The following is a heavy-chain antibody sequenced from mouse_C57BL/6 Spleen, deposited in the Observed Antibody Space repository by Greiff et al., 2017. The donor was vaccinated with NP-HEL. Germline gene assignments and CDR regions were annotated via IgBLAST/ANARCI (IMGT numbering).Heavy chain of an antibody. V-gene: IGHV1-82*01. CDR3: ARSYYGSSPDY. J-gene: IGHJ2*01. CDR1: GYAFSSSW. CDR2: IYPGDGDT. Sequence: QVTLKESGPELVKPGASVKISCKASGYAFSSSWMNWVKQRPGKGLEWIGRIYPGDGDTNYNGKFKGKATLTADKSSSTAYMQLSSLTSEDSAVYFCARSYYGSSPDYWGQGTTLTVSS. D-gene: IGHD1-1*01.